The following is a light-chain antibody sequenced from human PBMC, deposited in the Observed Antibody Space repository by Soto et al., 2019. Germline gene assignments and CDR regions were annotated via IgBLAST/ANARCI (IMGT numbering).Light chain of an antibody. CDR2: DTS. CDR1: QSVSRY. V-gene: IGKV3-11*01. CDR3: QQRTNLPLFT. J-gene: IGKJ3*01. Sequence: EIVLTQSPATLSLSPGEGATLSCRASQSVSRYLAWYQQKPGQAPRLLIYDTSNRAIGIPARFSGSGSGTDFTLTICSLEPEDSAVYYCQQRTNLPLFTFGPGTKVDIK.